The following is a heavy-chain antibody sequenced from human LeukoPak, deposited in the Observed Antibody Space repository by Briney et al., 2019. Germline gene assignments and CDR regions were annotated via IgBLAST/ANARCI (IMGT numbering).Heavy chain of an antibody. CDR3: AKRGVVIRVILVGFHKEAYYFDS. CDR1: GITLSNYG. CDR2: ISDRGSRT. J-gene: IGHJ4*02. D-gene: IGHD3-22*01. Sequence: PGGSLRLSCAVSGITLSNYGMSWVRQAPGKGLEWVAGISDRGSRTNYADSVKGRFTISTDHPENTLYLEMNNLRAEDTAVYFCAKRGVVIRVILVGFHKEAYYFDSWGQGALVTVSS. V-gene: IGHV3-23*01.